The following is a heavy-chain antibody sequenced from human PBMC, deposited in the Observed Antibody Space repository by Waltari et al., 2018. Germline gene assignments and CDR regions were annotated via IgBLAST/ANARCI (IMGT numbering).Heavy chain of an antibody. CDR3: ARSKWLTGRDAFDI. J-gene: IGHJ3*02. D-gene: IGHD1-20*01. CDR2: INAGNGNT. Sequence: QVQLVQSGAEVKKPGASVKVSCKASGYTFTSYAMHWVRQAPGQRLEWMGWINAGNGNTKYSQKFQGRVTITRDTSASTAYMELSSLRSEDTAVYYCARSKWLTGRDAFDIWAKGQWSPSLQ. V-gene: IGHV1-3*01. CDR1: GYTFTSYA.